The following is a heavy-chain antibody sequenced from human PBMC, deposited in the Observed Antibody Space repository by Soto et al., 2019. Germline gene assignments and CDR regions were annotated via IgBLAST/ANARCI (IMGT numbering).Heavy chain of an antibody. CDR3: ARELPISWSFDY. CDR2: TNTDGKSA. D-gene: IGHD2-21*01. V-gene: IGHV3-74*01. CDR1: GFTFSSYL. Sequence: GGSLRLSCEASGFTFSSYLMHWVRQSPGKGLEWLVRTNTDGKSATFADSVKGRSTLSRDNPRNRLYLEMHSLRAEDTAVYYCARELPISWSFDYWGQGTPVTVSS. J-gene: IGHJ4*02.